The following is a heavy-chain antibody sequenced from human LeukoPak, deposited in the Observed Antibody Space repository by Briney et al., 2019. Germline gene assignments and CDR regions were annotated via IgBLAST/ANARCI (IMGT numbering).Heavy chain of an antibody. CDR2: IWYDGNNK. CDR1: GFNPSTYG. V-gene: IGHV3-33*01. D-gene: IGHD4-17*01. J-gene: IGHJ5*02. Sequence: GGSLRLSCAASGFNPSTYGMPWVRQAPGKGLEWVADIWYDGNNKFYADSVKGRFTISRDNSKNTVHLQMYSLRDEDTAVYYCAAAYGEGWFDPWGQGTQVTVSS. CDR3: AAAYGEGWFDP.